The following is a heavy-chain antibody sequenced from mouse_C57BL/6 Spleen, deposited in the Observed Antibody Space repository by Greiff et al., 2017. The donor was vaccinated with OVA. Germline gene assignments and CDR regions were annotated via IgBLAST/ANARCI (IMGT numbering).Heavy chain of an antibody. J-gene: IGHJ2*01. D-gene: IGHD2-3*01. CDR3: ARNGYFTLYYFDY. V-gene: IGHV5-17*01. Sequence: EVQRVESGGGLVKPGGSLKLSCAASGFTFSDYGMHWVRQAPEKGLEWVAYISSGSSTIYYADTVKGRFTISRDNAKNTLFLQMTSLRSEDTAMYYCARNGYFTLYYFDYWGQGTTLTVSS. CDR2: ISSGSSTI. CDR1: GFTFSDYG.